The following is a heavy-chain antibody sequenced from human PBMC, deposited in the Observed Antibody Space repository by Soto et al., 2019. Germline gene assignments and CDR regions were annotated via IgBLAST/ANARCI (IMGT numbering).Heavy chain of an antibody. V-gene: IGHV1-69*13. D-gene: IGHD4-17*01. J-gene: IGHJ5*02. CDR2: VIPIFGTA. CDR3: ARAGIHDYGDSAWFDP. CDR1: GGTFSSYA. Sequence: SVKVSCKASGGTFSSYAISWVRQAPGQGLEWMGGVIPIFGTANYAQKFQGRVTITADESTSTAYMELSSLRSEDTAVYYCARAGIHDYGDSAWFDPWGQGTLVTVSS.